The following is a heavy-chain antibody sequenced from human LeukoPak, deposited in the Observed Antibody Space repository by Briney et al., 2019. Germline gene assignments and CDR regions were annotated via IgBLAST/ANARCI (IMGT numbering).Heavy chain of an antibody. V-gene: IGHV3-23*01. Sequence: GGSLRLSCAASGFTFSSYAMSWVRQAPGKGLEWVSAISGSGGSTYYADSVKGRFTISRDNSKNTLYLQMNSLRAEDTAVFYCAARSGYYYTAFRYWGQGTLVTVPS. D-gene: IGHD3-22*01. CDR1: GFTFSSYA. CDR3: AARSGYYYTAFRY. J-gene: IGHJ4*02. CDR2: ISGSGGST.